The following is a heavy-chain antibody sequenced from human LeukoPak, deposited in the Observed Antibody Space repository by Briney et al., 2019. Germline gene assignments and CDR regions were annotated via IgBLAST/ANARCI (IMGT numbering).Heavy chain of an antibody. CDR3: ARDRGWQQFDY. CDR1: GFTFSSSW. Sequence: HAGGSLRLSCAASGFTFSSSWMTWVRQAPGMGLERVANIKADGSGKYYVDSVRGRFSISRDNAKNSLYLELNSLRAEDTGVYFCARDRGWQQFDYWGQGTLVTVSS. CDR2: IKADGSGK. J-gene: IGHJ4*01. D-gene: IGHD5-24*01. V-gene: IGHV3-7*01.